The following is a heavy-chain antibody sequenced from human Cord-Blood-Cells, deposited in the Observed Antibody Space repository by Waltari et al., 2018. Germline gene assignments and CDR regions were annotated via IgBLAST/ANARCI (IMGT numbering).Heavy chain of an antibody. V-gene: IGHV3-15*01. D-gene: IGHD6-6*01. CDR3: TTDIVAGEEQLSY. J-gene: IGHJ4*02. Sequence: EVQLVESGGGLVKPGGSLRLSCAASGFTFSNAWMSWVRQAPGKGMEWVGRIKSKTDGGTTDYAAPVKDRFTISRDDSKNTLYLQMNSLKTEDTAVYYCTTDIVAGEEQLSYWGQGTLVTVSS. CDR2: IKSKTDGGTT. CDR1: GFTFSNAW.